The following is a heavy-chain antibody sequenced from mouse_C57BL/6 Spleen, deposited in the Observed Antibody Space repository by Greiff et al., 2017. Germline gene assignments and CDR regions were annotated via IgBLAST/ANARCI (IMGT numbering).Heavy chain of an antibody. D-gene: IGHD1-1*01. Sequence: QVQLQQSGAELVRPGASVTLSCKASGYTFTDYEMHWVKQTPVHGLEWIGAIDPETGGTAYNQKFKGKAILTADKSASTAYMERRSLTSEASAVYYCTRAHYAYFDYWGQGTTLTVSS. J-gene: IGHJ2*01. CDR3: TRAHYAYFDY. V-gene: IGHV1-15*01. CDR2: IDPETGGT. CDR1: GYTFTDYE.